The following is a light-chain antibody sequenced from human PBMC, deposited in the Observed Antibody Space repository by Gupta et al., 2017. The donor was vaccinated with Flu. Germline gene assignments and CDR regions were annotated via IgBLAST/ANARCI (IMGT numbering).Light chain of an antibody. CDR1: QNIDSW. Sequence: DIQMTQSPSTLSASVGDRVTITCRASQNIDSWLAWYQQKPGKAPNLLIYKSSNLESGVPSRFSGSGSGTEFTLTISSLQPDDFATYYCQHDKNYSGTFGQGTKVEIK. CDR3: QHDKNYSGT. CDR2: KSS. V-gene: IGKV1-5*03. J-gene: IGKJ1*01.